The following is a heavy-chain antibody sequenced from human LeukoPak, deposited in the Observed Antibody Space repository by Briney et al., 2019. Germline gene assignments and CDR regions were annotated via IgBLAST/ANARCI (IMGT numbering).Heavy chain of an antibody. D-gene: IGHD3-10*01. Sequence: SETLSLTCTVSDDSITIYYGSWIRQPPGKGLEWIGYIYYSGSTNYNPSLKSRVTISVDTSKNQFSLKLSSVTAADTAVYYCARGPPHYGSGSYSTDLDYWGQGTLVTVSS. CDR1: DDSITIYY. CDR2: IYYSGST. V-gene: IGHV4-59*12. J-gene: IGHJ4*02. CDR3: ARGPPHYGSGSYSTDLDY.